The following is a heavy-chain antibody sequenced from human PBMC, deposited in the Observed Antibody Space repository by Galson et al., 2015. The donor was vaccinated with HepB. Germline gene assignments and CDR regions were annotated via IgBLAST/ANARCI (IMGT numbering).Heavy chain of an antibody. D-gene: IGHD2-15*01. CDR2: ISSSSSYI. CDR1: GFTFSSYS. Sequence: SLRLSCAASGFTFSSYSMNWVRQAPGKGLEWVSSISSSSSYIYYADSVKGRFTISRDNAKNSLYLQMNSLRAEDTAVYYCARDIRGYCSGGSCQTGDYWGQGTLVTVSS. V-gene: IGHV3-21*01. J-gene: IGHJ4*02. CDR3: ARDIRGYCSGGSCQTGDY.